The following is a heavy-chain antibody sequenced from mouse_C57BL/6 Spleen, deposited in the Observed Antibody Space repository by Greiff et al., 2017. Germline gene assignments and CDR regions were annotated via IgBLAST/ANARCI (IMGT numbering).Heavy chain of an antibody. D-gene: IGHD2-5*01. CDR2: IWSGGST. CDR3: ARTYYSNSGFAY. CDR1: GFSLTSYG. V-gene: IGHV2-2*01. Sequence: VMLVESGPGLVQPSQSLSITCTVSGFSLTSYGVHWVRQSPGKGLEWLGVIWSGGSTDYNAAFISRLSISKDNSKSQVFFKMNSLQADDTAIYYCARTYYSNSGFAYWGQGTLVTVSA. J-gene: IGHJ3*01.